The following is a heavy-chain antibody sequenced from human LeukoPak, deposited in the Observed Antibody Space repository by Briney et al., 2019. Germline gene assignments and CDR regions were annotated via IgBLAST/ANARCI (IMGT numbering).Heavy chain of an antibody. Sequence: PGGSLRLSCAASGFTFRNYGMNWVRQAPGKGLEWISYINSLSDTVYYSNSVEGRFTISRDNAKNSLYLQMNSLRVEDTAVYYCAGPLGSPYFHHWGQGTLVTVSS. CDR3: AGPLGSPYFHH. D-gene: IGHD3-10*01. CDR1: GFTFRNYG. J-gene: IGHJ1*01. CDR2: INSLSDTV. V-gene: IGHV3-48*04.